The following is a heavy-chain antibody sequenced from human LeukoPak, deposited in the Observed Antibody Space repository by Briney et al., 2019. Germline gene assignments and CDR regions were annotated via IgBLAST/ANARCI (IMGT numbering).Heavy chain of an antibody. D-gene: IGHD3-3*01. V-gene: IGHV4-59*08. CDR2: IYYSGST. CDR3: ARQGLRFSLSGFWFDP. J-gene: IGHJ5*02. CDR1: GGSISTYY. Sequence: SETLSLTCTVSGGSISTYYWSWIRQPPGKGLEWIGYIYYSGSTNYNPSLKSRVTISVDTSKNQFSLKLSSVTATDTAVYYCARQGLRFSLSGFWFDPWGQGTLVTVPS.